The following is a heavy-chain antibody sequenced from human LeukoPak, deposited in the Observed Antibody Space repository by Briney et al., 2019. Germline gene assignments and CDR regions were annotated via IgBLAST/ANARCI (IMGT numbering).Heavy chain of an antibody. CDR3: ARGVAYSDNSGYAH. V-gene: IGHV4-34*01. J-gene: IGHJ4*02. CDR1: GFTFSDYY. Sequence: PGGSLRLSCAASGFTFSDYYMSWVRQAPGKGLEWIGEINHSGNTNFNPSLKSRVIMSVDTSKNQFSLKLSSVTAADTAVYYCARGVAYSDNSGYAHWGQGTLVTVSS. D-gene: IGHD3-22*01. CDR2: INHSGNT.